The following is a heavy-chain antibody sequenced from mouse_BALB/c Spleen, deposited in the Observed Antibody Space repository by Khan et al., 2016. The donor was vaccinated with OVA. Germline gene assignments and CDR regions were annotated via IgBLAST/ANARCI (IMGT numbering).Heavy chain of an antibody. Sequence: EVKVEESGGGLVQPGGSRKLSCAASGFTFSDYGLAWVRQAPGKGPEWVAFISSLAYSIYYADTVTGRFTISRENAKNTLYLEMSSLRSEDTAMYYCARSWAMDYWGQGTSVTVSS. J-gene: IGHJ4*01. CDR2: ISSLAYSI. V-gene: IGHV5-15*02. CDR1: GFTFSDYG. CDR3: ARSWAMDY.